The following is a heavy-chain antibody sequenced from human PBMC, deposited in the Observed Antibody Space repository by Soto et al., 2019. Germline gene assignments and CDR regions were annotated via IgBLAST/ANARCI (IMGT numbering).Heavy chain of an antibody. CDR1: GFTFSSYA. V-gene: IGHV3-23*01. D-gene: IGHD3-22*01. CDR3: AKDSPYYYDSSGYYDY. CDR2: ISGSGGST. Sequence: PGGSLRLSCAASGFTFSSYAMSWVRQAPGKGLEWVSAISGSGGSTYYADSVKGRFTISRDNSKNTLYLQMNSLRAEDTAVYYCAKDSPYYYDSSGYYDYWGQGTLVTVSS. J-gene: IGHJ4*02.